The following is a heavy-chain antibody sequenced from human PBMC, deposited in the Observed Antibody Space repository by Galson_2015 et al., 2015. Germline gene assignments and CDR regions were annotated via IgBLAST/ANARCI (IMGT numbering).Heavy chain of an antibody. J-gene: IGHJ6*03. V-gene: IGHV4-59*01. D-gene: IGHD3-10*01. CDR3: ARGSGSNHYYYYMDV. CDR2: IYYSGST. Sequence: SETLSLTCTVSGGFISSYCWSWVRQPPGEGLEWIGYIYYSGSTKYSPSLKSRVTISLDTSKNQFSLKVSSVTVADTAVYYCARGSGSNHYYYYMDVWGKGTTVTVSS. CDR1: GGFISSYC.